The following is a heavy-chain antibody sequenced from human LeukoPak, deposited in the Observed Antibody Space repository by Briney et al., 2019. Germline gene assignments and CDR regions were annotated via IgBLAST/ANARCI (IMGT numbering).Heavy chain of an antibody. V-gene: IGHV1-2*02. J-gene: IGHJ4*02. Sequence: ASVKVSCKASGYTFTGYYMHWVRQAPGQGLEWKGWINPNSGGTNSAQKFQGRVTMTRDTSISTAHMELSRLRSDDTAVYYCAREGDCGGDCHLDYWGQGTLVTVSS. CDR3: AREGDCGGDCHLDY. CDR2: INPNSGGT. D-gene: IGHD2-21*02. CDR1: GYTFTGYY.